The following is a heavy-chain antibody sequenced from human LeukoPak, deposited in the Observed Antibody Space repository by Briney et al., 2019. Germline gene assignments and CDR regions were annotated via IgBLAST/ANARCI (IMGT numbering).Heavy chain of an antibody. J-gene: IGHJ5*02. CDR2: ISGSGGST. CDR1: GFTFSSYA. CDR3: AKGPDSGYDSGWFDP. D-gene: IGHD5-12*01. Sequence: GGSLRLSCAASGFTFSSYAMSWVRQAPGKGLEWVSAISGSGGSTYYADSVKGRFTISRDNSKNTLYLQMNSLRAEDTAVYYCAKGPDSGYDSGWFDPWGQGTLVTVSS. V-gene: IGHV3-23*01.